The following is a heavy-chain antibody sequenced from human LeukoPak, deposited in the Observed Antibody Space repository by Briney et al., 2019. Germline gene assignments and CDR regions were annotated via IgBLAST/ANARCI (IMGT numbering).Heavy chain of an antibody. CDR1: GGSISNYY. V-gene: IGHV4-4*07. CDR2: IYASGST. CDR3: ARTSARGPQFDH. J-gene: IGHJ4*02. D-gene: IGHD2-2*01. Sequence: SETLSLTCTVSGGSISNYYWSWIRQPAGMGLEWIGRIYASGSTNYNPSLKSRVTMSVDTSNNQFSLNLSSVTAADTAVYYCARTSARGPQFDHWGQGTLVTVSS.